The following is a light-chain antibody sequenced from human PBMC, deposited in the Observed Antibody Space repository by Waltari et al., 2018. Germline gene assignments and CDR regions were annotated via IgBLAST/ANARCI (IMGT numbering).Light chain of an antibody. J-gene: IGKJ2*02. Sequence: DLQLTQSPSSLSAAVGDRVTITCQATQDITTSLSWFQQKPGKAPQLLIYDASSLQAGVPSRFRGTGSGTAFSFTITSLQPEESATYYCQHYHSLPCTFGRRTKLQIK. CDR3: QHYHSLPCT. CDR1: QDITTS. CDR2: DAS. V-gene: IGKV1-33*01.